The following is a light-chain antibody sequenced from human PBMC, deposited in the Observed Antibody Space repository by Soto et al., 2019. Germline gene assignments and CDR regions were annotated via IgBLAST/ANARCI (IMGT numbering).Light chain of an antibody. CDR3: QSWGTGIFVV. J-gene: IGLJ2*01. Sequence: QPVLTQSPSASASLGASVKLTCTLSSGHSSYAIAWHQQQPEKGPRYLMTLNSDGSHSKGDGIPDRFSGSSSGAERYLTISSLQSEDEADYYCQSWGTGIFVVFGGGTKLTVL. CDR2: LNSDGSH. V-gene: IGLV4-69*01. CDR1: SGHSSYA.